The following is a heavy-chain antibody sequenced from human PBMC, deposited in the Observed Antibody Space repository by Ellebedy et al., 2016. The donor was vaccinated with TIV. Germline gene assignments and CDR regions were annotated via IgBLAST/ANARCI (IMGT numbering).Heavy chain of an antibody. J-gene: IGHJ4*02. V-gene: IGHV4-59*08. CDR2: IYYSGTT. CDR3: ARHSPDFYFDF. CDR1: GDSISGNY. Sequence: MPSETLSLTCNVSGDSISGNYWSWIRQPPGKGLEWIGYIYYSGTTSFHPSLKSRVTMSVDTSTNHFSLKLSSVTAADTAVYYCARHSPDFYFDFWGPGTLVSVSS. D-gene: IGHD3-3*01.